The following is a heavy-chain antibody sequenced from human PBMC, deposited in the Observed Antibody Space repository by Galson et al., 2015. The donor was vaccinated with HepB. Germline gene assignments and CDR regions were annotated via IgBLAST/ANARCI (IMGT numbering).Heavy chain of an antibody. CDR3: ARDRNYYDSSGYYHRPYYYYYMDV. V-gene: IGHV3-48*01. D-gene: IGHD3-22*01. Sequence: SLRLSCAASGFTFSSYSMNWVRQAPGKGLEWVPYISSSSSTIYYADSVKGRFTISRDNAKNSLYLQMNSLRAEDTAVYYCARDRNYYDSSGYYHRPYYYYYMDVWGKGTTVTVSS. J-gene: IGHJ6*03. CDR1: GFTFSSYS. CDR2: ISSSSSTI.